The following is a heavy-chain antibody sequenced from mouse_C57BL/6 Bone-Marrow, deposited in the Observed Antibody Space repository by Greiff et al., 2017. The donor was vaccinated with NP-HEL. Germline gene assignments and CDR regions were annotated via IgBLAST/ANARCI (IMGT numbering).Heavy chain of an antibody. CDR1: GFTFSNYW. V-gene: IGHV6-3*01. CDR3: TEDYDYDGPWFAY. Sequence: EVKLEESGGGLVQPGGSMKLSCVASGFTFSNYWMNWVRQSPEKGLEWVAQIRLKSDNYATHYAESVKGRFTISRDDSKSSVYLQMNNLRDEETGIYCCTEDYDYDGPWFAYWGKGTLVTVSA. D-gene: IGHD2-4*01. CDR2: IRLKSDNYAT. J-gene: IGHJ3*01.